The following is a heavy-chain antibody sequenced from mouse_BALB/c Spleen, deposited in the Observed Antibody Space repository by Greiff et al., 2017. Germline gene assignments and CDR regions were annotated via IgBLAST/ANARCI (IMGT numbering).Heavy chain of an antibody. CDR2: IWAGGST. Sequence: QVQLQQSGPGLVAPSQSLSITCTVSGFSLTSYGVHWVRQPPGKGLEWLGVIWAGGSTNYNSALMSRLSISKDNSKSQVFLKMNSLQTADTAMYYCARVKRGLRRAMDYWGQGTSVTVSS. J-gene: IGHJ4*01. CDR3: ARVKRGLRRAMDY. V-gene: IGHV2-9*02. D-gene: IGHD3-1*01. CDR1: GFSLTSYG.